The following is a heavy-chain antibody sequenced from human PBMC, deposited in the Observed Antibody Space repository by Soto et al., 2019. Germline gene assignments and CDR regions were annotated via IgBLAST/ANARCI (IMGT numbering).Heavy chain of an antibody. CDR3: AKDLSGVTVIDATQGFDS. Sequence: QVQLVESGGRVVQPGRSLRLSCATSGFNFYSHGMHWVRQSPGKGLEWVAVISYDGSNKYYMESVKGRFTISRDNSKNTLSLQMKSLRAENTAVYYCAKDLSGVTVIDATQGFDSWGQGTLVTVSS. V-gene: IGHV3-30*18. D-gene: IGHD2-15*01. CDR2: ISYDGSNK. J-gene: IGHJ4*02. CDR1: GFNFYSHG.